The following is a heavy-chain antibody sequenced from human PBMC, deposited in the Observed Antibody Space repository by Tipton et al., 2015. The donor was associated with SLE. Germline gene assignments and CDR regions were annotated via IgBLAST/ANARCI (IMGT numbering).Heavy chain of an antibody. CDR2: INVYNGNT. D-gene: IGHD1-14*01. CDR1: GYTFTSYS. CDR3: ARDALYYRNAFDI. V-gene: IGHV1-18*01. J-gene: IGHJ3*02. Sequence: QLVQSGAEVKKPGAAVKVSCKTSGYTFTSYSISWVRQAPGQGLEWMGWINVYNGNTKYAQSLQGRVTMTTDTSTRTAYMELRSLRSDDTAVYYCARDALYYRNAFDIWGQGTMVTVSS.